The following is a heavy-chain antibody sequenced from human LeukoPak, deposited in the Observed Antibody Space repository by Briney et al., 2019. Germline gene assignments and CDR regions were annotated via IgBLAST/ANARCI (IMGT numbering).Heavy chain of an antibody. Sequence: RFTISRDTAKNSLYLQMNSLRVEDTAVYYCAVLRGLLRSFDDWGKGTLVTVSS. CDR3: AVLRGLLRSFDD. V-gene: IGHV3-11*06. J-gene: IGHJ4*02. D-gene: IGHD1-26*01.